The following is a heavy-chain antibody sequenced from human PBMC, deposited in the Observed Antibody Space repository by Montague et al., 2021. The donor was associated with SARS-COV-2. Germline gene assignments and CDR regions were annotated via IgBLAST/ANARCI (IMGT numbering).Heavy chain of an antibody. V-gene: IGHV4-59*08. CDR3: ARLVGSGSYFAFDY. CDR1: NGSISGHY. J-gene: IGHJ4*02. CDR2: IHYRGTT. Sequence: SETLFLTCTVSNGSISGHYWTWIRQSPGKGLEWLAYIHYRGTTNYNPSLKSRLTLSVDTSKNQFSLTLTSLTAADTAIYYCARLVGSGSYFAFDYWGQGTLVTVSS. D-gene: IGHD3-10*01.